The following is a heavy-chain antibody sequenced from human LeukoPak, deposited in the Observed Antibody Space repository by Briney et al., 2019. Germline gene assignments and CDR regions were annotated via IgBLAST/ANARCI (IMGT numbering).Heavy chain of an antibody. J-gene: IGHJ6*03. CDR1: GFTFSGSA. CDR3: TSPPAFQTRSSYYYYYMDV. CDR2: FRSKANSYAT. V-gene: IGHV3-73*01. D-gene: IGHD2/OR15-2a*01. Sequence: GGSLRLPWAAPGFTFSGSAMPWFRQASGKGLEWVGRFRSKANSYATACAASVKGRFTISRDDSKNTAYLQMNSLKTEDTAVYYCTSPPAFQTRSSYYYYYMDVWGKGTTVTVSS.